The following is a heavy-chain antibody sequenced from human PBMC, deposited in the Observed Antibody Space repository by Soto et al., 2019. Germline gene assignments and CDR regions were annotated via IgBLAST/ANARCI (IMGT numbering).Heavy chain of an antibody. V-gene: IGHV3-21*01. Sequence: EVQLVESGGGLVKPAGSLRLSCAASGFTFSTYSMNWVRQAPGKGLEWVSSISSSSSYIYYADSVKGRFTISRDNAKNSLYLQMNSLRAEDTAVYYCASVLYDTSGYDAFDIWGQGTMVTVSS. CDR1: GFTFSTYS. CDR2: ISSSSSYI. J-gene: IGHJ3*02. D-gene: IGHD3-22*01. CDR3: ASVLYDTSGYDAFDI.